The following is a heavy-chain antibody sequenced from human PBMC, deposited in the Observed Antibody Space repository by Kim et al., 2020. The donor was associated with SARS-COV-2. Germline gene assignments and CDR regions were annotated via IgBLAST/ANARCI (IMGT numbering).Heavy chain of an antibody. CDR3: ARAWVVLWSHQYYYYGMDV. D-gene: IGHD3-10*01. V-gene: IGHV4-34*01. J-gene: IGHJ6*02. CDR2: INHSGST. CDR1: GGSFSGYY. Sequence: SETLSLTCAVYGGSFSGYYWSWIRQPPGKGLEWIGEINHSGSTNYNPSLKSRVTISVDTSKNQFSLKLSSVTAADTAVYYCARAWVVLWSHQYYYYGMDVWGQGTTVTVSS.